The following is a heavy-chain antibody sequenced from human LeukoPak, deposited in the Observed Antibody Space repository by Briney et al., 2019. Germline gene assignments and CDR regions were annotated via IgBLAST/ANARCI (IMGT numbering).Heavy chain of an antibody. CDR1: GGSISSYY. CDR2: IYYSGST. J-gene: IGHJ5*02. D-gene: IGHD6-13*01. Sequence: SGTLSLTCTVSGGSISSYYWSWIRQPPGKGLEWIGYIYYSGSTNYNPSLKSRVTISVDTSKNQFSLKLSSVTAADTAVYYCARDHGAAAGDPYNWFDPWGQGTLVTVSS. CDR3: ARDHGAAAGDPYNWFDP. V-gene: IGHV4-59*01.